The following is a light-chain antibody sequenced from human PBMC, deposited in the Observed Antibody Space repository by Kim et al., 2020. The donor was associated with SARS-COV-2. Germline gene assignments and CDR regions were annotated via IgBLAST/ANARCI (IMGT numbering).Light chain of an antibody. CDR2: DNT. J-gene: IGLJ2*01. V-gene: IGLV3-21*01. CDR1: NIGSKS. Sequence: SYELTQPPSVSVAPGKTATITCGGNNIGSKSVYWYQQKPGQAPEVVIYDNTDRPSGIPERFAGSNSGNTATLTISRVEAGDEADYYCQVWDTNSDHLIFG. CDR3: QVWDTNSDHLI.